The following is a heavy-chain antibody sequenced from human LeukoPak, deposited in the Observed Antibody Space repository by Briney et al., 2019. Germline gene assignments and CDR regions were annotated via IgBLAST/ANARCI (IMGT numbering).Heavy chain of an antibody. D-gene: IGHD2-15*01. J-gene: IGHJ6*03. CDR3: AKKGNCCSGGSCYSDYYYYYMDV. V-gene: IGHV3-23*01. Sequence: PGGSLRLSCAASGFTFSSYALTWARRAPGDGLEWVSSISAGGDSTSYSDSVKGRFTMFRDNSKNTLYLQMNSLRAEDTAIYYCAKKGNCCSGGSCYSDYYYYYMDVWGKGPRSPSP. CDR2: ISAGGDST. CDR1: GFTFSSYA.